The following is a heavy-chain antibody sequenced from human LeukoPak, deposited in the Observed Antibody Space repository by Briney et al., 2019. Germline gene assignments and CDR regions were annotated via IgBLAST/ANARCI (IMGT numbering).Heavy chain of an antibody. Sequence: GGSLRLSCAASGFTLSGFGMNWVRQAPGKGLEWVSYISSSTTTMYYADSVKGRFTISRDNAKNSLYLQMNSLRAEDTAVYYCAKVAVLLWFGETYYMDVWGKGTTVTISS. CDR2: ISSSTTTM. V-gene: IGHV3-48*01. J-gene: IGHJ6*03. CDR1: GFTLSGFG. D-gene: IGHD3-10*01. CDR3: AKVAVLLWFGETYYMDV.